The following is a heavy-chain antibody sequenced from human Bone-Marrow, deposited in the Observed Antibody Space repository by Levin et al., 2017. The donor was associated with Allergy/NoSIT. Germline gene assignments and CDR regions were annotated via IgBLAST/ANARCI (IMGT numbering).Heavy chain of an antibody. CDR3: ARAIDSSGYSQYWYFDL. V-gene: IGHV1-69*06. CDR2: IIPIFGTA. CDR1: GGTFSSYA. Sequence: ASVKVSCKASGGTFSSYAISWVRQAPGQGLEWMGGIIPIFGTANYAQKFQGRVTITADKSTSTAYMELSSLRSEDTAVYYCARAIDSSGYSQYWYFDLWGRGTLVTVSS. D-gene: IGHD3-22*01. J-gene: IGHJ2*01.